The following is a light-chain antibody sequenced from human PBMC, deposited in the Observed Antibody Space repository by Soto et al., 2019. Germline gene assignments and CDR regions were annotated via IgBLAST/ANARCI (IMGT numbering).Light chain of an antibody. V-gene: IGKV3-15*01. Sequence: DIVMTQSPAPLSSSPGQRATLSCRASQSVSTNLAWYRQKPGQAPRLLIYGASTMATGIPARYSGSGSGTDFPITNSSLQSEDFAVYDGQQYSNCWTFGQGTKAEIK. CDR2: GAS. CDR3: QQYSNCWT. J-gene: IGKJ1*01. CDR1: QSVSTN.